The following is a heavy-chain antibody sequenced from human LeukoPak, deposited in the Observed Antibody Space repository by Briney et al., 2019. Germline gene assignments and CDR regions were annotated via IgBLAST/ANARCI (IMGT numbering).Heavy chain of an antibody. D-gene: IGHD3-22*01. CDR2: TYHSGSA. CDR3: ARSSGYYYESSDYTLPPDY. Sequence: PSETLSLTCSVSGYSISSDYYWVWIRQPPGKGLEWIGSTYHSGSAFYNPSLKSRVTISVDTSRNQFSLRHSSVTAADTAVYYCARSSGYYYESSDYTLPPDYWGQGTLVTVSS. CDR1: GYSISSDYY. V-gene: IGHV4-38-2*02. J-gene: IGHJ4*02.